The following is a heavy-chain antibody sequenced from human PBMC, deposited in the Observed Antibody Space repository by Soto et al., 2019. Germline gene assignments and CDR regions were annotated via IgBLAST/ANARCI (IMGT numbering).Heavy chain of an antibody. V-gene: IGHV4-30-4*01. CDR2: IYYSGST. CDR1: GGSISSGDYY. CDR3: ARDSSGYDGSYY. D-gene: IGHD3-22*01. Sequence: QVQLQESGPGLVKPSQTLSLTCTVSGGSISSGDYYWSWIRQPPGKGLEWIGYIYYSGSTYYNPSLKSRVTISVDTSKSQFSLELSSVTAADTAVYYCARDSSGYDGSYYWRQGTLVTVSS. J-gene: IGHJ4*02.